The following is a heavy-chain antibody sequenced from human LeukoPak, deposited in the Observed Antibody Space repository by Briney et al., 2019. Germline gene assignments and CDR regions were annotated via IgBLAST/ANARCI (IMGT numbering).Heavy chain of an antibody. CDR1: GFTFSSYS. J-gene: IGHJ5*02. Sequence: GGSLRLSCAASGFTFSSYSMNWVRQAPGKGLEWVSSISSSSSYIYYADSVKGRFTISRDNAKNSPYLQMNSLRAEDTAVYYCARGGQRSGNWFDPWGQGTLVTVSS. V-gene: IGHV3-21*01. CDR3: ARGGQRSGNWFDP. D-gene: IGHD3-10*01. CDR2: ISSSSSYI.